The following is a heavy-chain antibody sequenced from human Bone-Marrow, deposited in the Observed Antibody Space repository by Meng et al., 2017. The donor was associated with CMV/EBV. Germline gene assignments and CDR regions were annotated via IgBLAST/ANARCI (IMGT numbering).Heavy chain of an antibody. CDR3: ARVVADGGNPHIISYYFDY. CDR1: GYTFTGYY. D-gene: IGHD4-23*01. Sequence: ASVKVSCKASGYTFTGYYMHWVRQAPGQGLEWMGWINPNSGGTNYAQKFQGRVTMTRDTYISTAYMELSRLRSDDTAVYYCARVVADGGNPHIISYYFDYWGQGTLVTVSS. J-gene: IGHJ4*02. CDR2: INPNSGGT. V-gene: IGHV1-2*02.